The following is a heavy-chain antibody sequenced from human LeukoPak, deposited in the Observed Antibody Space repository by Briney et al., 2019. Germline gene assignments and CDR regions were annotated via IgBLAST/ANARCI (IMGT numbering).Heavy chain of an antibody. Sequence: PGGSLRLSCAASGFTFSSYGMPWVRQAPGKGLEWVAFIRYDGSNKYYADSVKGRFTISRDNSKNTLYLQMNSLRAEDTAVYYCAKVRDGYNSGGFDYWGQGTLVTVSS. V-gene: IGHV3-30*02. J-gene: IGHJ4*02. D-gene: IGHD5-24*01. CDR1: GFTFSSYG. CDR2: IRYDGSNK. CDR3: AKVRDGYNSGGFDY.